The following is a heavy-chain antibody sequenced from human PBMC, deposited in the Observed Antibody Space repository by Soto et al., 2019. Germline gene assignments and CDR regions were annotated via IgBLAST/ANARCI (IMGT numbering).Heavy chain of an antibody. Sequence: PSETLSLTCTVSGGSISSYYWSWIRQPPGKGLEWIGYIYYSGSTNYNPSLKSRVTISVDTSKNQFSLKLSSVTAEDTAVYYCAREGVAGTGPLDYWGQGTLVTVSS. CDR1: GGSISSYY. J-gene: IGHJ4*02. V-gene: IGHV4-59*01. CDR3: AREGVAGTGPLDY. CDR2: IYYSGST. D-gene: IGHD6-19*01.